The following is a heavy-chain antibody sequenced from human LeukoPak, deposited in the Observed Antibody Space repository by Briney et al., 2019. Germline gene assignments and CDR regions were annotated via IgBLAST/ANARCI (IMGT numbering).Heavy chain of an antibody. D-gene: IGHD7-27*01. CDR1: GFTFSSYA. J-gene: IGHJ4*02. V-gene: IGHV3-23*01. Sequence: GGSLRLSCAASGFTFSSYAMSWVRQAPGKGLEWVSGISGSGGRTYYADSVKGRFTISRDNSKNTLYIQMNSLRAEDTAVYYCAKERTNSEDYYDFWGQGTLVTVSS. CDR3: AKERTNSEDYYDF. CDR2: ISGSGGRT.